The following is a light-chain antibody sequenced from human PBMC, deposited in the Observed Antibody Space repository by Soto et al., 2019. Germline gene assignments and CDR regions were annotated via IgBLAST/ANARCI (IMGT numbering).Light chain of an antibody. CDR3: QQANSFPRT. Sequence: DIQITPTTSSLSSSVRERVTNTCPASQGISSWLAWYQQKPGKAPKLLIYAASSLQSGVPSRFSGSGSGTDFTLTISSLQPEDFATYYCQQANSFPRTFGQGTKVDIK. CDR2: AAS. V-gene: IGKV1-12*01. J-gene: IGKJ1*01. CDR1: QGISSW.